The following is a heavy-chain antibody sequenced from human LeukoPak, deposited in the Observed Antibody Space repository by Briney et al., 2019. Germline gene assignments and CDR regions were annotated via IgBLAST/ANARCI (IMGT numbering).Heavy chain of an antibody. CDR3: AKALRYCSSTSCQERYGAFDI. Sequence: PGGFLRLSCAASGFTFSSYAMSWVRQAPGKGLEWVSAISGGGGSTYYADSVKGRFTISRDNSKNTLYLQMNSLRAEDTAVYYCAKALRYCSSTSCQERYGAFDIWGQGTMVSVSS. CDR2: ISGGGGST. D-gene: IGHD2-2*01. J-gene: IGHJ3*02. CDR1: GFTFSSYA. V-gene: IGHV3-23*01.